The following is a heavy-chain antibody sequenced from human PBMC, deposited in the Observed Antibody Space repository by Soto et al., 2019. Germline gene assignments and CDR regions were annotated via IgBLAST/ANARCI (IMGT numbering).Heavy chain of an antibody. Sequence: PGESLKISCKGSGYRFTSYWIGWVRQMPGKGLEWMGIIYPGDSDTRYSPSFQGQVTISADKSISTAYLQWSSLKASDTAIYYCARHKRRIQKALVYYYGMDVWGQGTTVTVSS. J-gene: IGHJ6*02. CDR3: ARHKRRIQKALVYYYGMDV. CDR1: GYRFTSYW. CDR2: IYPGDSDT. D-gene: IGHD5-18*01. V-gene: IGHV5-51*01.